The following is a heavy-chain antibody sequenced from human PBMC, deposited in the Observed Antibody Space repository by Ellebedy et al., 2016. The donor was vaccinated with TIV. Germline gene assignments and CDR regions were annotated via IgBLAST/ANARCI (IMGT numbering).Heavy chain of an antibody. D-gene: IGHD3-10*01. Sequence: PGGSLRLSCVVSGFTFSSYGMHWVRQAPGKGLEWVAVIWYDGSNEYYAYSVKGRFTISRDNSKNTLHLQMNSLRVEYTAVYYCARAVGTSGTGAPYWGQGTLVTVSS. J-gene: IGHJ4*02. CDR1: GFTFSSYG. V-gene: IGHV3-33*08. CDR3: ARAVGTSGTGAPY. CDR2: IWYDGSNE.